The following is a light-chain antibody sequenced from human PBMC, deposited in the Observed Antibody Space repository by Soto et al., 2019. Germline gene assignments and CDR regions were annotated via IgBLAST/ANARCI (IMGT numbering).Light chain of an antibody. V-gene: IGKV1-27*01. J-gene: IGKJ5*01. CDR3: QQRSNWPPIT. Sequence: DIHMTHSPSSLSSSLVDRLSITCRASQGTSSFLACCQRKPGKVPDLLISSASTLQSGAPSRFSGSGSGTDFTLTISSLEPEDFAVYYCQQRSNWPPITFGQGTRLEIK. CDR2: SAS. CDR1: QGTSSF.